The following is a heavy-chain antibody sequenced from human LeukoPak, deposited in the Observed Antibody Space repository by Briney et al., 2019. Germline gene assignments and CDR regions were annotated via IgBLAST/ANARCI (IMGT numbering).Heavy chain of an antibody. CDR1: AFTFSSYS. J-gene: IGHJ6*04. V-gene: IGHV3-21*01. Sequence: PGGSPRLSCAGSAFTFSSYSMNWVRQAPGKGLEWVSSISGSSSDIYYADSVKGRFTISRDNAKNSLYLQMKSLRAEDTAVYYCAELGITMIGGVWGKGTTVTISS. D-gene: IGHD3-10*02. CDR2: ISGSSSDI. CDR3: AELGITMIGGV.